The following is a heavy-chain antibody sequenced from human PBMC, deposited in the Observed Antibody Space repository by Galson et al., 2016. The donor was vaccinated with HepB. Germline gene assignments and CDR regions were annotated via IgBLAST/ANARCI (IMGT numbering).Heavy chain of an antibody. CDR3: ARVRRSGGSFFDY. J-gene: IGHJ4*02. D-gene: IGHD2-15*01. CDR1: GYTFTSYG. Sequence: QSGAEVKKPGESLKISCKASGYTFTSYGISWVRQAPGQGLEWMGWINGYNGYTNYAQKLQGRITMTTDTSTTTAYMELRSLRSDDTAVYYCARVRRSGGSFFDYWGQGTLVTVSS. CDR2: INGYNGYT. V-gene: IGHV1-18*01.